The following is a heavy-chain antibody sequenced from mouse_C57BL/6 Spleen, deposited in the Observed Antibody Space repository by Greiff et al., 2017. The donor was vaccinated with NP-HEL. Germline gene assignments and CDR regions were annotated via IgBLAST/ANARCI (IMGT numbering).Heavy chain of an antibody. CDR1: GFNIKDDY. Sequence: VQLQQSGAELVRPGASVKLSCTASGFNIKDDYMHWVKQRPEQGLEWIGWIDPENGDTEYASKFQGKATITADTSSNTAYLQLSSLTSEDTAVYYCTPFITTRYFDYWGQGTTLTVSS. D-gene: IGHD1-1*01. V-gene: IGHV14-4*01. CDR3: TPFITTRYFDY. J-gene: IGHJ2*01. CDR2: IDPENGDT.